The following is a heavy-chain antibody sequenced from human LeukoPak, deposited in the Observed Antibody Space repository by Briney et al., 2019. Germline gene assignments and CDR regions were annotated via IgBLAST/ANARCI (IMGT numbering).Heavy chain of an antibody. CDR1: GFTFDDYG. V-gene: IGHV3-20*04. Sequence: PGGSLRLSCAASGFTFDDYGMSWVRQAPGKGLEWVSGINWNGRSTGYADSVKGRFTISRDNAKNSLYLQMNSLRAEDTALYYCARAYYYYDSSGQYYFDYWGQGTLVTVSS. D-gene: IGHD3-22*01. CDR2: INWNGRST. J-gene: IGHJ4*02. CDR3: ARAYYYYDSSGQYYFDY.